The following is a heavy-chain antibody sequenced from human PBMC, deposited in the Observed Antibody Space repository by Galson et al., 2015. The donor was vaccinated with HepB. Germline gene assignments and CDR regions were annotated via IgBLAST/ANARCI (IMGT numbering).Heavy chain of an antibody. Sequence: FLRLSCAASGFTFSNFSMNWVRQAPGKGLEWVSSITSGSSYIYYADSVKGRFTISRDNAKNSLYLQMNSLRAEDTAVYYCASGTSPTHDYWAREPWSPSPQ. J-gene: IGHJ4*02. CDR2: ITSGSSYI. CDR1: GFTFSNFS. V-gene: IGHV3-21*01. CDR3: ASGTSPTHDY.